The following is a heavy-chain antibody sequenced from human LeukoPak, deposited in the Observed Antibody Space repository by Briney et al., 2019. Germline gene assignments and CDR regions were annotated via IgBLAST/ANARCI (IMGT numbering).Heavy chain of an antibody. CDR3: ARVGRPYAFDI. D-gene: IGHD2-15*01. CDR1: GGSISSSSYY. J-gene: IGHJ3*02. CDR2: FYYSGNT. Sequence: PSETLSLTCTVSGGSISSSSYYWGWIRQPPGKGLEWIGTFYYSGNTNYNPSLKSRLTISVDTSKNQFSLKLSSVTAADTAVYYCARVGRPYAFDIWGQGTMVSVSS. V-gene: IGHV4-39*07.